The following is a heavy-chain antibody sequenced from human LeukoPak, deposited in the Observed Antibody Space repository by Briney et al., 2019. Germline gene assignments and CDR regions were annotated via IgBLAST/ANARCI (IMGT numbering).Heavy chain of an antibody. CDR2: ISYDGSNK. Sequence: PGRSLRLSCAASGFTFSSYGMHWVRQAPGKGQEWVAVISYDGSNKYYADSVKGRFTISRDNSKNTLYLQMNSLRAEDTAVYYCAKGPDIVVVPAALKVDWFDPWGQGTLVTVSS. J-gene: IGHJ5*02. V-gene: IGHV3-30*18. CDR1: GFTFSSYG. D-gene: IGHD2-2*01. CDR3: AKGPDIVVVPAALKVDWFDP.